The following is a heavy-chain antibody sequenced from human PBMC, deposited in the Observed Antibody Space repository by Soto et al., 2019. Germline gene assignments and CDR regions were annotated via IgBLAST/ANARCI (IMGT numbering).Heavy chain of an antibody. D-gene: IGHD3-9*01. CDR1: GYTFSHYW. CDR3: ARDRSRSDWFPHIDQ. V-gene: IGHV3-74*01. J-gene: IGHJ5*02. CDR2: VNPDGTIT. Sequence: PGGSLRLSCAASGYTFSHYWMHWVRQAPGKGLVWVSRVNPDGTITTYADSVKGRFTISRDNAKNSLYLQLNSLRAEDTAVYYCARDRSRSDWFPHIDQWGQGTLVTVSS.